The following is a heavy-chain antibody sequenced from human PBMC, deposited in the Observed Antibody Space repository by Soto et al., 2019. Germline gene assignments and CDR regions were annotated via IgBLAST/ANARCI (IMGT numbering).Heavy chain of an antibody. CDR3: ARVGYCNTTNCLFYYYHYGMDV. D-gene: IGHD2-2*01. Sequence: QVQLVQSGAEVKKPGSSVKVSCKASGDSFNSYAISWVRQAPGQGLEWMGGIIPIFHTANLAQKFQARVTMTADESASTAYMELSGLRSEDTAVYYCARVGYCNTTNCLFYYYHYGMDVWGQGTTVTVS. V-gene: IGHV1-69*01. J-gene: IGHJ6*02. CDR2: IIPIFHTA. CDR1: GDSFNSYA.